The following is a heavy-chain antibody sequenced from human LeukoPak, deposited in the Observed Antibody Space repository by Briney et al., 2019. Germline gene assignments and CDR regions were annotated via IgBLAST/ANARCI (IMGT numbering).Heavy chain of an antibody. V-gene: IGHV4-61*02. Sequence: TSETLSLTCTVSGGSISSGSYYWSWIRQPAGTGLEWIGRIYTSGSTNYNPSLKSRVTISVDTSKNQFSLKLSSVAAADTAVYYTVRESITMIVGYYFDYWGQGTLVTVSS. CDR2: IYTSGST. CDR1: GGSISSGSYY. J-gene: IGHJ4*02. D-gene: IGHD3-22*01. CDR3: VRESITMIVGYYFDY.